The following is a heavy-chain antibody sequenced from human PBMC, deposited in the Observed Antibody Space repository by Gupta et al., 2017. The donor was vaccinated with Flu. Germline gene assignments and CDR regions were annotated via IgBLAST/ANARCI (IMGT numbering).Heavy chain of an antibody. V-gene: IGHV3-15*01. CDR2: IQSRTDGGET. CDR3: VTESVYSSGWYGGGLSGHDY. D-gene: IGHD6-19*01. J-gene: IGHJ4*02. CDR1: GFPFTNAW. Sequence: EVQLVESGGGLVKPGGSLSLSCEASGFPFTNAWMRWGSQAQGKGREWVGRIQSRTDGGETEYAAAGKGRLTISRDDSKNTGYLKMNSLQTEDTAVYYCVTESVYSSGWYGGGLSGHDYWGQGSLVTVSS.